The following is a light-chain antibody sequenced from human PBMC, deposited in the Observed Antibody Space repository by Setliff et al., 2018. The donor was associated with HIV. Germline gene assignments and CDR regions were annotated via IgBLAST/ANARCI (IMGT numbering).Light chain of an antibody. CDR2: EVS. Sequence: QSALTQPASVSGSPGQSITISCTGTSSDVGGFNYVSWYQHHPGKAPKLIIYEVSKRPSGVPDRFSGSESGNTASLTVSGLQAEDEADYYCSSYTSNNARVFGTGTKVTVL. V-gene: IGLV2-14*01. CDR3: SSYTSNNARV. CDR1: SSDVGGFNY. J-gene: IGLJ1*01.